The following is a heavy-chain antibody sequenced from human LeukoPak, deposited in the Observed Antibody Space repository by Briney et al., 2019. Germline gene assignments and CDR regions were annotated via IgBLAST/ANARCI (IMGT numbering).Heavy chain of an antibody. Sequence: GGSLRLTCALSGFTVSSNYMSWVRPAPGRRLEWASVIYSGGSTYYAASVKGRFPIHKQNSKNTLYLQRNSLRAEDTAVYYCARALEWLIFDYWGQGTLVTVSS. J-gene: IGHJ4*02. V-gene: IGHV3-53*04. CDR1: GFTVSSNY. CDR3: ARALEWLIFDY. CDR2: IYSGGST. D-gene: IGHD6-19*01.